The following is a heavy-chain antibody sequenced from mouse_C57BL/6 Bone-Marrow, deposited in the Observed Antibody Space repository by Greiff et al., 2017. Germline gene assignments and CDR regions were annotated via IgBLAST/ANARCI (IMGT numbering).Heavy chain of an antibody. Sequence: VKLQESGPELVKPGASVKISCKASGYSFTSYYIHWVKQRPGQGLEWIGWIYPGSGNTKYNEKFKGKATLPADTSSSTAYMQLSSLTSEDSAVYYCARGFTYAMDYWGQGTSVTVSS. CDR3: ARGFTYAMDY. V-gene: IGHV1-66*01. D-gene: IGHD2-12*01. CDR1: GYSFTSYY. CDR2: IYPGSGNT. J-gene: IGHJ4*01.